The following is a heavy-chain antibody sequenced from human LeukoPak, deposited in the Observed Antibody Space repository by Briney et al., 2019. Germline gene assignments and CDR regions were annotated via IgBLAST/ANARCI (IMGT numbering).Heavy chain of an antibody. Sequence: GGSLRLFCAASGFTVSSNYMSWVRQAPGKGLEWVSVIYSAGSTYYADSVRGRFIISRDNSKNTLYIQMNSLRAEDTAVYYCARGEDYGDYFDYWGQGTLVPVSS. J-gene: IGHJ4*02. CDR1: GFTVSSNY. CDR2: IYSAGST. D-gene: IGHD4-17*01. CDR3: ARGEDYGDYFDY. V-gene: IGHV3-66*01.